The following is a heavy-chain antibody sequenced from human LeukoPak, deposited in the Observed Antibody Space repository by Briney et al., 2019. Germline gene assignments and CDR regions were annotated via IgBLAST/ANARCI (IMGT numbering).Heavy chain of an antibody. CDR1: GFGFTTYW. Sequence: GESLKISCQGSGFGFTTYWIGWVRQMPGKGLEWKGGIYPGDSDTRYSPSFQGQVTISADKSIGTAYLQWSSLRASDTAIYYCARRGYYYGSGSYYIDAFDIGGQGTMVTVSS. CDR2: IYPGDSDT. V-gene: IGHV5-51*01. J-gene: IGHJ3*02. D-gene: IGHD3-10*01. CDR3: ARRGYYYGSGSYYIDAFDI.